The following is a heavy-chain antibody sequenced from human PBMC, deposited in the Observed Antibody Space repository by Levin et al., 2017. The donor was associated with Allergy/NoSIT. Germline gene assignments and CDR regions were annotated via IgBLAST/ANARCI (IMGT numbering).Heavy chain of an antibody. J-gene: IGHJ4*02. CDR1: GFTFSSYR. Sequence: SCAASGFTFSSYRMNWVRQAPGKGLEWVSYISSSSSTIYYADSVKGRFTISRDNAKNSLYLQMNSLRDEDTAVYYCARDSTGFVVVPAAIDYWGQGTLVTVSS. CDR2: ISSSSSTI. D-gene: IGHD2-2*01. V-gene: IGHV3-48*02. CDR3: ARDSTGFVVVPAAIDY.